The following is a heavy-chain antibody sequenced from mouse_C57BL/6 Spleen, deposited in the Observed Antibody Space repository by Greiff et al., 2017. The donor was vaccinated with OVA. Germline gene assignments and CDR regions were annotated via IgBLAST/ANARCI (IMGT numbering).Heavy chain of an antibody. CDR2: ISSGSSTI. CDR1: GFTFSDYG. J-gene: IGHJ3*01. Sequence: DVKLVESGGGLVKPGGSLKLSCAASGFTFSDYGMHWVRQAPEKGLEWVAYISSGSSTIYYAHTVKGRFTISRDNAKNTLFLQMTSLRSEDTAMYYCARGHYYGSSYEAWFAYWGQGTLVTVSA. V-gene: IGHV5-17*01. D-gene: IGHD1-1*01. CDR3: ARGHYYGSSYEAWFAY.